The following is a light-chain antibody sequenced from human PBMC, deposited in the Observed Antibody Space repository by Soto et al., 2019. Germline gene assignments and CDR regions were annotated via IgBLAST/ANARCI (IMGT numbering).Light chain of an antibody. J-gene: IGKJ3*01. CDR3: QQYSDWPLT. CDR2: DAS. CDR1: QSVRSN. Sequence: EIVMTQSPATLSVSPGERATLSCRASQSVRSNYLAWYQQQPGQAPRLLIYDASTRAAGIPARFSGSGYVTEFTLTISSLQSEDLAVYFCQQYSDWPLTFGPGTKVDI. V-gene: IGKV3-15*01.